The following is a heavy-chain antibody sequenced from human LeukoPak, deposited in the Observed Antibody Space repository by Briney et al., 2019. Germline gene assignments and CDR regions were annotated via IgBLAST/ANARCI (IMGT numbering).Heavy chain of an antibody. CDR3: AREGTDAFDI. J-gene: IGHJ3*02. CDR1: GFTFSSYE. V-gene: IGHV3-21*01. Sequence: GGSLRLSCAASGFTFSSYEMNWVRQAQGKGLEWVSSISSSSNYIYYADSVKGRFTISRDNAKNSLYLQMNSLRAEDTAVYYCAREGTDAFDIWGQGTMVTVSS. CDR2: ISSSSNYI.